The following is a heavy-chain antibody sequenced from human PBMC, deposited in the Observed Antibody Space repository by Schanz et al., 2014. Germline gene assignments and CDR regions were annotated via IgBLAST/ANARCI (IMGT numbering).Heavy chain of an antibody. CDR2: IYYSGST. J-gene: IGHJ3*02. D-gene: IGHD6-19*01. Sequence: QVRMQESGPGLVKPSQTLSLTCTVSGGSISRGTHYWTWIRQLPGKGLEWIGHIYYSGSTYYNPSLKSRVTISVDTSKNQFSLKLSSVTAADTAVYYCARDLTHDTSYWYYWAFDIWGQGTMVTVSS. CDR3: ARDLTHDTSYWYYWAFDI. V-gene: IGHV4-31*03. CDR1: GGSISRGTHY.